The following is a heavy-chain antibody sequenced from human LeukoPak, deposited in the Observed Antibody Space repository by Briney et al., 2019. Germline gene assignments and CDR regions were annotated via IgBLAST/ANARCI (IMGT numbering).Heavy chain of an antibody. J-gene: IGHJ4*02. CDR3: ARARPATARYYFDY. D-gene: IGHD2-21*02. Sequence: SETLSLTCTVSGGSISSSSYYWGWIRQPPGKGLEWIGSIYYSGSTYYNPSLKSRVTISVDTSKNQFSLKLGSVTAADTAAYYCARARPATARYYFDYWGQGTLVTVSS. CDR1: GGSISSSSYY. CDR2: IYYSGST. V-gene: IGHV4-39*01.